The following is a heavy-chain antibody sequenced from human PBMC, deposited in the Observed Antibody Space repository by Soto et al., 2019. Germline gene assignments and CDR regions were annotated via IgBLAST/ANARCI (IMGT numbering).Heavy chain of an antibody. CDR2: ISAYNGNT. V-gene: IGHV1-18*01. J-gene: IGHJ4*02. D-gene: IGHD3-10*01. CDR1: GYTFISYG. CDR3: ARDFRAGIYYGSGSSVDY. Sequence: QVQLVQSGAEVKKPGASVKVSCKASGYTFISYGISWVRQAPGQGLEWMGWISAYNGNTKYAQKVQDRVTMTTDTSTSTAYMELRSLRSDDTDVYYCARDFRAGIYYGSGSSVDYWGQGTLVTVSS.